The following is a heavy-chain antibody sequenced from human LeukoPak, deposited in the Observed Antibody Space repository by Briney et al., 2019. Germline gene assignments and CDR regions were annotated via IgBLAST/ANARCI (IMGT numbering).Heavy chain of an antibody. CDR2: IYYSGST. CDR1: GGSISSSSYY. D-gene: IGHD3-10*01. Sequence: SETLSLTCTVSGGSISSSSYYWGWIRQPPGKGLEWIGSIYYSGSTYYNSSLKSRVTISVDTSKNQFSLKLSSVTAADTAVYYCARSGGFGELLADYWGQGTLVTVSS. V-gene: IGHV4-39*07. CDR3: ARSGGFGELLADY. J-gene: IGHJ4*02.